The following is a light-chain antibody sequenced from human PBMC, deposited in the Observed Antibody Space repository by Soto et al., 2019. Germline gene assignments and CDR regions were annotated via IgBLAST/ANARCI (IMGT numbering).Light chain of an antibody. J-gene: IGKJ1*01. V-gene: IGKV1-5*03. CDR3: QEYNNFSWT. Sequence: DIQMTQSPSTLPASVGDRVTITCRASQGVSSRLAWYQQKAGKAPKLLIYKASILQSDGPSRFSGTFSGTEFTLTISSLQPDDFATYYCQEYNNFSWTFGQGTKVEIK. CDR2: KAS. CDR1: QGVSSR.